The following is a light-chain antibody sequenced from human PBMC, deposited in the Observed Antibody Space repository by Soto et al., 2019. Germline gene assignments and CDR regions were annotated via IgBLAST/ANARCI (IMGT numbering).Light chain of an antibody. Sequence: EIVLTPSPGTLSLSPGERANLSCRASRSVSSYLAWYQQTPGQAPRLLIYDASNRATGIPARFSGSGSGTDFALTISSLEPEDSAVYYCQQRSNWPSITFGQGTRLEIK. J-gene: IGKJ5*01. V-gene: IGKV3-11*01. CDR3: QQRSNWPSIT. CDR2: DAS. CDR1: RSVSSY.